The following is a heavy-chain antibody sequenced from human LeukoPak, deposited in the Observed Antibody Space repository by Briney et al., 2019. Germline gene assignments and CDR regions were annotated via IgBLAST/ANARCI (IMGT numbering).Heavy chain of an antibody. CDR1: GGSISSYH. V-gene: IGHV4-59*08. Sequence: SETLSLTCTVSGGSISSYHWIWIRQPPGKGLEWIWHIHYSGSTNYNTSLKSRVTTSVDTSKKQFSLKLRSVTAADTAVYYCARSVSWGLLVRDDAFDIWGQGTMVTVSS. D-gene: IGHD2-21*01. CDR2: IHYSGST. CDR3: ARSVSWGLLVRDDAFDI. J-gene: IGHJ3*02.